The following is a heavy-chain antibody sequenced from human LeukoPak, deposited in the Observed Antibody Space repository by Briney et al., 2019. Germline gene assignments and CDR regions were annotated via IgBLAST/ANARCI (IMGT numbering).Heavy chain of an antibody. CDR2: IYHSGST. Sequence: SETLSLTCGVSDYSITSDNYWGWIRQPPGKGLEWIGSIYHSGSTYYNPSLKSRVTISVDTSKNQFSLRLTSVTAADTALYYCVRENISGTNWFDPWGQGTLVTVSS. V-gene: IGHV4-38-2*02. J-gene: IGHJ5*02. CDR1: DYSITSDNY. CDR3: VRENISGTNWFDP. D-gene: IGHD3-10*01.